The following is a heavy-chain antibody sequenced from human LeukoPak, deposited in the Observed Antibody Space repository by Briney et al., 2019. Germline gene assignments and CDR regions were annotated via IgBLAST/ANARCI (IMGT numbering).Heavy chain of an antibody. CDR2: ISSSSSYI. Sequence: GGSLRLSCAASGFTFSSYSMNWVRQAPGKGLEWVSSISSSSSYIYYADSVKGRFTISRDNAKNSLYLQMNGLRAEDTAVYYCARDPDDYGEGMDVWGQGTTVTVSS. V-gene: IGHV3-21*01. J-gene: IGHJ6*02. CDR3: ARDPDDYGEGMDV. CDR1: GFTFSSYS. D-gene: IGHD4-17*01.